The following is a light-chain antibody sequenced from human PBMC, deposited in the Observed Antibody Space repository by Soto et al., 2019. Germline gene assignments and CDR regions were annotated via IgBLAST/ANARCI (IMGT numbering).Light chain of an antibody. CDR3: QQSYSTLSIT. J-gene: IGKJ5*01. CDR2: AAS. Sequence: DIRVTRSPASLSSCVVDRVTITCRASQSISSYLNWYQQKPGKAPKLLIYAASSLQSGVPSRFSGSGSGTDFTLTISSLQPEDFATYYCQQSYSTLSITFGQGTRLEIK. V-gene: IGKV1-39*01. CDR1: QSISSY.